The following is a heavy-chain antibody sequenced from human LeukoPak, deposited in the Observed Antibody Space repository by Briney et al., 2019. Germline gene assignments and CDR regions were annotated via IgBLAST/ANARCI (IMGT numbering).Heavy chain of an antibody. V-gene: IGHV4-39*01. CDR3: GRILTGYLDY. CDR2: IYYSGST. J-gene: IGHJ4*02. Sequence: GSLRLSCAASGFTFTRNWMGWVRQAPGKGLEWIGSIYYSGSTYYNPSLKSRVTISVDTSKNQFSLKLSSVTAADTAVYYCGRILTGYLDYWGQGTLVTVSS. D-gene: IGHD3-9*01. CDR1: GFTFTRNW.